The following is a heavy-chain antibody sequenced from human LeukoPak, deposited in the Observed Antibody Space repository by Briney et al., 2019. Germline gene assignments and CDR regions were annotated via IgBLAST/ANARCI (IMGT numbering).Heavy chain of an antibody. V-gene: IGHV3-66*01. D-gene: IGHD6-19*01. CDR3: ARGQVAGTIYYYYYYGMDV. Sequence: GVSLRLSCAASGFTVSSNYMSWVRQAPGKGLEWVSVIYCGGSTYYADSVKGRFTISRDNSKNTLYLQMNSLRAEDTAVYYCARGQVAGTIYYYYYYGMDVWGQGTTVTVSS. CDR2: IYCGGST. CDR1: GFTVSSNY. J-gene: IGHJ6*02.